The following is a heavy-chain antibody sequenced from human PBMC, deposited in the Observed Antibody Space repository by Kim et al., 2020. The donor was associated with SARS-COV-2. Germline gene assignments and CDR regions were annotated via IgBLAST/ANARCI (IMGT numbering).Heavy chain of an antibody. J-gene: IGHJ4*02. CDR2: IIPILGIA. Sequence: SVKVSCKASGGTFSSYAISWVRQAPGQGLEWMGRIIPILGIANYAQKFQGRVTITADKSTSTAYMDLSSLRSEDTAVSYCARAPSIVGATFFDYWGQGTLVTVSS. V-gene: IGHV1-69*04. CDR3: ARAPSIVGATFFDY. CDR1: GGTFSSYA. D-gene: IGHD1-26*01.